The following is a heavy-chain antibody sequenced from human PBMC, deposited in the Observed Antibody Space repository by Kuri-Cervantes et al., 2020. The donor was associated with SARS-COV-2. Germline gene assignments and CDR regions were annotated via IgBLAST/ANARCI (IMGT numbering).Heavy chain of an antibody. D-gene: IGHD5-24*01. CDR2: ISSSSSYI. CDR1: GFTFSSYS. V-gene: IGHV3-21*04. J-gene: IGHJ4*01. Sequence: GESLKISCAASGFTFSSYSMNWVRQAPGKGLEWVSSISSSSSYIYYADSVKGRFTISRDNAKNSLYLQMNSLRSEDTAFYYCATDKGWLHLYWFQYWGHGTLVTVSS. CDR3: ATDKGWLHLYWFQY.